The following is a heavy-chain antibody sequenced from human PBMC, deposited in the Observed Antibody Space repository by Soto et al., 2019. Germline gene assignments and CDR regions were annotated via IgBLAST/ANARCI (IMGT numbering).Heavy chain of an antibody. V-gene: IGHV4-59*12. CDR1: GGTLSSYY. J-gene: IGHJ6*03. CDR2: IYYSGST. CDR3: ARVRGLTAYYYYMDV. D-gene: IGHD3-10*01. Sequence: SGTMSLTCTVFGGTLSSYYWRCFRQDQGKGLEWIGYIYYSGSTNYNPSLKSRVTISVDTSKNQFSLKLSSVTAADTAVYYCARVRGLTAYYYYMDVWGKGTTVTVSS.